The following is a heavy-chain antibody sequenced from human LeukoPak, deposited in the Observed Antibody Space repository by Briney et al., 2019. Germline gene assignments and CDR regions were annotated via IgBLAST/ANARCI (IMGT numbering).Heavy chain of an antibody. J-gene: IGHJ4*02. CDR2: IYYSGSI. D-gene: IGHD3-22*01. CDR1: GASVSSYY. Sequence: SETLSLTCTVSGASVSSYYWSWIRQPPGKGLEWIGDIYYSGSIKYNPSLKSRVTMSVDTSKNQFSLKLSSVTAADTAIYYCARENPSGYYNRPIDYWGQGTLVTVSS. V-gene: IGHV4-59*02. CDR3: ARENPSGYYNRPIDY.